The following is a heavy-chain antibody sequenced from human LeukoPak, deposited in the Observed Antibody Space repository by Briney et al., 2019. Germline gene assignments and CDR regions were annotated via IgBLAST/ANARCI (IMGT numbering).Heavy chain of an antibody. CDR1: GGSISSYY. D-gene: IGHD5-12*01. CDR2: IYYSGST. V-gene: IGHV4-59*01. J-gene: IGHJ4*02. Sequence: SETLSLTCTVSGGSISSYYWSWIRQPPGKGLEWIGYIYYSGSTNYNPSLKSRVTMSVDTSKNQFSLKLSSVTAADTAVYYCARSRRRYGGYNYWGQGTLVTVSS. CDR3: ARSRRRYGGYNY.